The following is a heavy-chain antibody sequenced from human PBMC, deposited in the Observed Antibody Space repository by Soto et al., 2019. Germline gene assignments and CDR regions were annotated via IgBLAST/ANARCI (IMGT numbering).Heavy chain of an antibody. V-gene: IGHV1-2*04. CDR3: ARGGGSTVTTDSTFDY. CDR2: INPNSGGT. J-gene: IGHJ4*02. Sequence: ASVKVSCKASGYTFTGYYMHWVRQAPGQGLEWMGWINPNSGGTNYAQKFQGWVTMTRDTSISTAYMELSRLGSDETAVYYCARGGGSTVTTDSTFDYWGQGTLVTVSS. CDR1: GYTFTGYY. D-gene: IGHD4-17*01.